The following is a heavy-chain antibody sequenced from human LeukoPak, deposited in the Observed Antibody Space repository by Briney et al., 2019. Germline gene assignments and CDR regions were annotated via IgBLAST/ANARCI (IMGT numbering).Heavy chain of an antibody. J-gene: IGHJ5*02. Sequence: GASVKIPCKASGYLFTSFDINWVRQATGQGLEWMGWINPNSGGTNYAQKFQGRVTMTRDTSISTAYMELSRLRSDDTAVYYCASSPGYHGGGFDPWGQGTLVTVSS. CDR1: GYLFTSFD. D-gene: IGHD4-23*01. V-gene: IGHV1-2*02. CDR3: ASSPGYHGGGFDP. CDR2: INPNSGGT.